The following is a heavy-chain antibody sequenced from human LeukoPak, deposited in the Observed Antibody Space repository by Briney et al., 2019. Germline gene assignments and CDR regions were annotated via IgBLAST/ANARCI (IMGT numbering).Heavy chain of an antibody. Sequence: ASVKVSCKASGYTFTSYDINWVRQATGQGLEWMGWMNPNSGNTGYAQKFQGRVTMNRNTSISTAYMELSSLRSEDTAVYYCARGSPIDFWSGYWYWFDPWGQGTLVTVSS. J-gene: IGHJ5*02. V-gene: IGHV1-8*01. CDR2: MNPNSGNT. CDR1: GYTFTSYD. CDR3: ARGSPIDFWSGYWYWFDP. D-gene: IGHD3-3*01.